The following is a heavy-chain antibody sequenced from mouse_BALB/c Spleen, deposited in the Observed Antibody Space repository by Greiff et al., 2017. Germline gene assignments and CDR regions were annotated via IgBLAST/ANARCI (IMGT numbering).Heavy chain of an antibody. J-gene: IGHJ2*01. Sequence: EVKLMESGGGLVKPGGSLKLSCAASGFTFSSYAMSWVRQSPEKRLEWVAEISSGGSYTYYPDTVTGRFTISRDNAKNTLYLEMSSLKSEDTAMYYCARLWLRLYFDYWGQGTTLTVSS. CDR3: ARLWLRLYFDY. CDR1: GFTFSSYA. CDR2: ISSGGSYT. D-gene: IGHD2-2*01. V-gene: IGHV5-9-4*01.